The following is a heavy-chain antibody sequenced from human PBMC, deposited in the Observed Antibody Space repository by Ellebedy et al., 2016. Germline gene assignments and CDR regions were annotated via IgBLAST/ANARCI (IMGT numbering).Heavy chain of an antibody. CDR3: ARQRATVTPNDAFDI. Sequence: GESLKISCKGSGYSFTSYWIGWVRQMPGKGLEWMGIIYPGDSDTRYSPSFQGQVTISADKSISTAYLQWSSLKASDTAMYYCARQRATVTPNDAFDIWGQGTMVTVSS. D-gene: IGHD4-17*01. CDR2: IYPGDSDT. CDR1: GYSFTSYW. V-gene: IGHV5-51*01. J-gene: IGHJ3*02.